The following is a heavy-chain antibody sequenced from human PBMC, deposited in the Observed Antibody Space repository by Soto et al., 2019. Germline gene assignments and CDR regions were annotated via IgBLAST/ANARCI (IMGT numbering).Heavy chain of an antibody. CDR1: GFTFTSSA. CDR3: AAETIYGDYHSLIDY. Sequence: SVKVSCKASGFTFTSSAVQWVRQARGQRLEWIGWIVVGSGNTNYAQKFQERVTITRDMSTSTAYMELSSLRSEDTAVYYCAAETIYGDYHSLIDYWGQGILVTVSS. CDR2: IVVGSGNT. V-gene: IGHV1-58*01. J-gene: IGHJ4*02. D-gene: IGHD4-17*01.